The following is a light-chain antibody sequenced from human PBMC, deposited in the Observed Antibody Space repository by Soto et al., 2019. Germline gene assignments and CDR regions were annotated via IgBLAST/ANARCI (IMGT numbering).Light chain of an antibody. Sequence: DIQMTQSPSSLSAFVVDRFTITVLASRDIKNYLAWFQQKPWKAPKPRVYGVFNLQRGVPSRFSGSRSGTDFSLTISSLQPEDSATYYCQQLKDYPITFGQGTRLEI. CDR1: RDIKNY. V-gene: IGKV1-16*01. CDR2: GVF. J-gene: IGKJ5*01. CDR3: QQLKDYPIT.